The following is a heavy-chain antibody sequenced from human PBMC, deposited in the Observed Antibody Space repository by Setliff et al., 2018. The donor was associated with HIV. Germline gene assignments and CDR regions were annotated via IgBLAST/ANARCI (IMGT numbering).Heavy chain of an antibody. CDR2: INTQTGSP. J-gene: IGHJ5*02. V-gene: IGHV7-4-1*02. Sequence: ASVKVSCKASGYSFINYAMNWVRQAPGQGLEWMGWINTQTGSPTYAQAFTGRFVFSVDTSVTTASLQISGLKADDTAVYYCARALYGEYGGDLNWLDPWGQGTLVTVSS. CDR3: ARALYGEYGGDLNWLDP. D-gene: IGHD4-17*01. CDR1: GYSFINYA.